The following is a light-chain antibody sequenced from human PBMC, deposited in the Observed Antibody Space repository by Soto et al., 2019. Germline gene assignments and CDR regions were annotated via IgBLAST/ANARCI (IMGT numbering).Light chain of an antibody. CDR1: QRISRW. V-gene: IGKV1-5*01. Sequence: DIQMTQSPSTLSASVGDRVTITCRASQRISRWLAWYQQKPRRAPKVLIRDVSILGSGVPSRFSGGGSGTEFTLTITSLQPDDFATYYCQEYTTYSRTFGQGTKVEVK. J-gene: IGKJ1*01. CDR3: QEYTTYSRT. CDR2: DVS.